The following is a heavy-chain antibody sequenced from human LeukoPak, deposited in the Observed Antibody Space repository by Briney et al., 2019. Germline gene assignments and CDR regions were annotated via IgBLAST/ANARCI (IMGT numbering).Heavy chain of an antibody. J-gene: IGHJ6*02. D-gene: IGHD2-2*01. CDR3: ARFDIVVVPAARYYYGMDV. CDR1: GYTFTSYG. CDR2: ISAYNGNT. Sequence: ASVKVSCKASGYTFTSYGISWVRQAPGQGLEWMGWISAYNGNTNYAQKLQGRVTMTTDTSTSKAYMELRSLRSDDTAVYYCARFDIVVVPAARYYYGMDVWGQGTTVTVSS. V-gene: IGHV1-18*01.